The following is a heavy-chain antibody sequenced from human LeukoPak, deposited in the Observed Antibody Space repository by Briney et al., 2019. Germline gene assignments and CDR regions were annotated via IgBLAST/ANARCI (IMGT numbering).Heavy chain of an antibody. CDR3: VRENYSSGWYGIIDY. J-gene: IGHJ4*02. D-gene: IGHD6-19*01. CDR2: IYYSGNT. Sequence: SETLSLTCTVSGGSISNYYWSWVRQPPGKGLEWIGYIYYSGNTNYNPSLKSRVTISVDTSKNQFSLKLSSVTAADTAVYYCVRENYSSGWYGIIDYWGQGTLVTVSS. V-gene: IGHV4-59*01. CDR1: GGSISNYY.